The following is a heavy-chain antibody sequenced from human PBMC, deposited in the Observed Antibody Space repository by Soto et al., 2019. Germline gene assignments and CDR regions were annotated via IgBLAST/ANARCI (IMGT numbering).Heavy chain of an antibody. CDR2: IYSSGTP. V-gene: IGHV4-4*07. CDR3: ARGPGSYNSFYL. J-gene: IGHJ5*02. CDR1: GGSISGHY. Sequence: QVQLQESGPGLVKPSETLSLTCVVSGGSISGHYWSWMRQPAGKGPEWIGRIYSSGTPIYNPSLKSRVTVAGDTSNNQFSRKLTSVTAADTAVYYCARGPGSYNSFYLWGQGTLVTVAS. D-gene: IGHD3-10*01.